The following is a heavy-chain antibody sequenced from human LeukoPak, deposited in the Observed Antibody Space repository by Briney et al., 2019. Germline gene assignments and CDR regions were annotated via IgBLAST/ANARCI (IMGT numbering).Heavy chain of an antibody. CDR1: GYGFSDVY. D-gene: IGHD5/OR15-5a*01. CDR2: IKPHSGST. CDR3: ATSSSVTHTRDP. Sequence: GASVKVSCKASGYGFSDVYFNWVRQAPGQGLEGIGWIKPHSGSTNYAQRFQGRVSMDASFDTAYMELSRLTSDDTAVYYCATSSSVTHTRDPWGQGTLVTVSS. V-gene: IGHV1-2*02. J-gene: IGHJ5*02.